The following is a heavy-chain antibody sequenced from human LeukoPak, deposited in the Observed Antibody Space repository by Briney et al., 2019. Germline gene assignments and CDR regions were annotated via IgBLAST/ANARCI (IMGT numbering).Heavy chain of an antibody. V-gene: IGHV1-69*05. D-gene: IGHD1-26*01. J-gene: IGHJ4*02. CDR2: IIPIFGTA. Sequence: SVTVSCKASGGTFSSYAISWVRQAPGQGLEWMGGIIPIFGTANYAQKFQGRVTITTDESTSTAYMELSSLRSEVTAVYYCATGNTWDFYAFDSWGQGTLVTVSS. CDR1: GGTFSSYA. CDR3: ATGNTWDFYAFDS.